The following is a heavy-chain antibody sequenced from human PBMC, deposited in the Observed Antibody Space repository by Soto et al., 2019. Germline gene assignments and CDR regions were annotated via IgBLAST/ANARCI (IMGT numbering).Heavy chain of an antibody. Sequence: DVQLLESGGGLVQPGGSLTLSCAASRYTFSDFAMSWVRQVPGKGLEWVSSTGGGGSDTYYADSVKGRFTISRDNSKNMLDLQMDGLRDEDTAIYYCAKDAVPYNGKWDWFDSWGQGTLVIVSS. D-gene: IGHD1-20*01. V-gene: IGHV3-23*01. CDR1: RYTFSDFA. J-gene: IGHJ5*01. CDR2: TGGGGSDT. CDR3: AKDAVPYNGKWDWFDS.